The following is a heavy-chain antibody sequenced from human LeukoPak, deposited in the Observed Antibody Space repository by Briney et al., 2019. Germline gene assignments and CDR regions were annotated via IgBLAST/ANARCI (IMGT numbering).Heavy chain of an antibody. CDR3: ARDGTMVRGVIIRDAEGKSDY. Sequence: ASVKVSCKASGYTFTSYGISWVRQAPGQGLEWMGWISAYNGNTNYAQKLQGRVTMTTDTSTSTAYMELRSLRSDDTAVYYCARDGTMVRGVIIRDAEGKSDYWGQGTLVTVSS. D-gene: IGHD3-10*01. J-gene: IGHJ4*02. CDR1: GYTFTSYG. CDR2: ISAYNGNT. V-gene: IGHV1-18*01.